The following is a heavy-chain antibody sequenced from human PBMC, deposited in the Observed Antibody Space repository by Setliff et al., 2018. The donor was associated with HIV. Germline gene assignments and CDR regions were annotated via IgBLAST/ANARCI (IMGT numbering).Heavy chain of an antibody. J-gene: IGHJ3*02. V-gene: IGHV5-51*01. CDR1: GYSFTDYW. CDR2: IYPGDSDT. CDR3: ARMSIAAAVFDI. D-gene: IGHD6-13*01. Sequence: PGESLKISCKGSGYSFTDYWIGWVRQMPGKGLEWVGIIYPGDSDTRYSPSFQGQVTISVDKSINTPYLQWNSLKASDTAMYYCARMSIAAAVFDIWGQGTMVTVSS.